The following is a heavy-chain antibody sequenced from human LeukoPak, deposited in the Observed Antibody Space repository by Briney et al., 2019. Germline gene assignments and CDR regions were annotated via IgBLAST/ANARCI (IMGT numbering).Heavy chain of an antibody. CDR2: INPSGGSN. Sequence: ASVKVSCKASGYTFTNYYIHWMRQAPGQGLEWMGIINPSGGSNSNAQNFQGRVTMTRDTSTSTVYMEMSSLRYEDTAVYYCARVGDSSNSWFDPWGQGTLVTVSS. CDR1: GYTFTNYY. D-gene: IGHD6-19*01. CDR3: ARVGDSSNSWFDP. J-gene: IGHJ5*02. V-gene: IGHV1-46*01.